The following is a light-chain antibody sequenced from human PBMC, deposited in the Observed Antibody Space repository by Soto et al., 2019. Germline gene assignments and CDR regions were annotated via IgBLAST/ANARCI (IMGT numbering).Light chain of an antibody. CDR1: SHDIGSFKY. V-gene: IGLV2-14*01. J-gene: IGLJ2*01. CDR2: EVL. Sequence: QSVLTQPASVSGSPGQSITISCTGTSHDIGSFKYVSWYQQHPGKAPKLLILEVLNRPSGVSDRFSGSKSGNTASLTISGLQADDEADYYCSSYSRDTTVLFGGGTKLTVL. CDR3: SSYSRDTTVL.